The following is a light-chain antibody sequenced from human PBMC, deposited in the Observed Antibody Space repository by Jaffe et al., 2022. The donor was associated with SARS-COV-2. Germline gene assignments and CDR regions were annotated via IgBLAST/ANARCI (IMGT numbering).Light chain of an antibody. Sequence: DMQMTQSPSSLSASVGDRVTITCRASQSISNYLNWYQQKPGKAPKVLIYAASSLQSGVPSRFSGSGSGTDFTLTISSLQPEDFATYYCQQSYSAPPTFGQGTKVETK. J-gene: IGKJ1*01. CDR3: QQSYSAPPT. CDR1: QSISNY. V-gene: IGKV1-39*01. CDR2: AAS.